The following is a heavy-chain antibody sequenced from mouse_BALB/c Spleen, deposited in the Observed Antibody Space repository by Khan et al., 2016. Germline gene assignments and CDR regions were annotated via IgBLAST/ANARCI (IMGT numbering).Heavy chain of an antibody. V-gene: IGHV5-6-5*01. CDR3: TREDYGNYRDYFDY. CDR2: ISTVVNT. J-gene: IGHJ2*03. CDR1: GFTFRNYA. D-gene: IGHD2-1*01. Sequence: EVELVESGGGLVKPGESLKLSCAASGFTFRNYAMSWVRQTPQKRLEWVASISTVVNTYYADSVKGRFTISRDNARNILYLQMSNLRSEDTAMVYCTREDYGNYRDYFDYWGRGTSLTVSS.